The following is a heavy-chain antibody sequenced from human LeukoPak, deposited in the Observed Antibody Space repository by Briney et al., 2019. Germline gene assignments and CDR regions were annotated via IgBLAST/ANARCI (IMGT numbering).Heavy chain of an antibody. J-gene: IGHJ5*02. D-gene: IGHD6-19*01. CDR1: GFTFSSYG. CDR2: IWYDGSNK. CDR3: ARERDPYSSGWYAPMKYNWFDP. Sequence: GGSLRLSCAASGFTFSSYGMHWVRQAPGKGLEWVAVIWYDGSNKYYADSVKGRFTISRDNSKNTLYLQMKSLRAEDTAVYYCARERDPYSSGWYAPMKYNWFDPWGQGTLVTVSS. V-gene: IGHV3-33*01.